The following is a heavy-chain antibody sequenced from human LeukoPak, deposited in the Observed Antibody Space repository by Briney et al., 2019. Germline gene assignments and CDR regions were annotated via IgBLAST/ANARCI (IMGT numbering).Heavy chain of an antibody. CDR3: ARLSKGRYFDYIFDF. J-gene: IGHJ4*02. CDR2: INYIGSS. Sequence: PSETLSLTCSVSDDSVSSSIYFWGWIRQPPGKGLEWIGNINYIGSSAYNTSLKSRVTMSVDTSKKRFSLKMTSVTAADMAVYYCARLSKGRYFDYIFDFWGQGTLVTVSS. V-gene: IGHV4-39*01. D-gene: IGHD3-9*01. CDR1: DDSVSSSIYF.